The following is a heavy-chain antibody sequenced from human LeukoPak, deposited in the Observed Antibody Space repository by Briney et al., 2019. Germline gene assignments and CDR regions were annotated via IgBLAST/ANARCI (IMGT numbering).Heavy chain of an antibody. Sequence: RTGGSLRLSCAASGFTFSSYSMNWVRQAPGKGLQWVSYISSSSTIYYADSVKGRFTISRDNAKNSLYLQMNSLRAEDTAVYYCASENYYDSSGPSGFDYWGQGTLVTVSS. CDR1: GFTFSSYS. CDR3: ASENYYDSSGPSGFDY. CDR2: ISSSSTI. D-gene: IGHD3-22*01. V-gene: IGHV3-48*01. J-gene: IGHJ4*02.